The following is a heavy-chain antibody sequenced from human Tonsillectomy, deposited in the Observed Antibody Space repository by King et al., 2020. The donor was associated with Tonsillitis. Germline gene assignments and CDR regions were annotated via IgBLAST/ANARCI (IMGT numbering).Heavy chain of an antibody. CDR3: NTYNSGDAFNR. Sequence: VQLVESGGDLVKPGGSLRLSCAGSGFTFSNDWMSWVRQAPGKGLEWVGRIKNQIDGGTTDYAAPVKGRFTISRDDSKNTLYLQMNSLKSEDSAGYYCNTYNSGDAFNRWAQGTMVIVSS. CDR2: IKNQIDGGTT. CDR1: GFTFSNDW. D-gene: IGHD3-10*01. J-gene: IGHJ3*02. V-gene: IGHV3-15*01.